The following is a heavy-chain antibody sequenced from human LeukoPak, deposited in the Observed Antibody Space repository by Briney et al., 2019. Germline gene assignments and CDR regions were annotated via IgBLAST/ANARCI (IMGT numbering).Heavy chain of an antibody. CDR2: INSDGSSP. V-gene: IGHV3-74*01. Sequence: QPGGSLRLSCTASGFTFSSYWMQWVRQAPGKGLVWVSRINSDGSSPSYADSVKGRFTISRDNSKSTLYLQMNNLSAEDTAVYYCARETSGSFPYWGQGTLVTVSS. D-gene: IGHD2-15*01. J-gene: IGHJ4*02. CDR1: GFTFSSYW. CDR3: ARETSGSFPY.